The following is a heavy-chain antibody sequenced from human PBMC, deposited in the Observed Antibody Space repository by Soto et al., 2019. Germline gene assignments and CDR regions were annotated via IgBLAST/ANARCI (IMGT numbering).Heavy chain of an antibody. J-gene: IGHJ6*02. V-gene: IGHV4-39*01. CDR2: VYYDGSP. Sequence: QLQLQESGPGLVKPSETLSLTCTISGASVSTSTYHWGWMRQPPGKGLEWIGTVYYDGSPYYNPSLKSRVTISVDTSMNQFSLKVTSVTAADTAVYYCARHGAAELYYYGMDVWGQGTTVTVSS. CDR1: GASVSTSTYH. CDR3: ARHGAAELYYYGMDV. D-gene: IGHD6-13*01.